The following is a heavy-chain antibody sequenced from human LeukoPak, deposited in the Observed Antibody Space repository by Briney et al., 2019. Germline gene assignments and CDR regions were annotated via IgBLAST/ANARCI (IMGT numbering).Heavy chain of an antibody. CDR3: ARGEGIAVDI. D-gene: IGHD6-13*01. V-gene: IGHV4-61*02. CDR2: IYTSGST. Sequence: SQTLSLTCTVSGGFIISSGGYYWSWIRQPAGKGLEWIGRIYTSGSTNYNPSLKNRVTISVDTSKNQFSLKLSSVTAADTAVYYCARGEGIAVDIWGQGTMVTVSS. J-gene: IGHJ3*02. CDR1: GGFIISSGGYY.